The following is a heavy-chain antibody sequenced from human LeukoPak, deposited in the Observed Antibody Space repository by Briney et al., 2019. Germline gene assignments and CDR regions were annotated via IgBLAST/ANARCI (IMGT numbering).Heavy chain of an antibody. J-gene: IGHJ4*02. D-gene: IGHD4-17*01. V-gene: IGHV3-7*01. CDR3: AKTTVTTRGAHPYFDY. Sequence: GGSLRLSCAASGFTFSSYWMSWVRQAPEMGLEWVANINQDGSEKYYVDSVKGRFTISRDNAKNSLYLQMNSLRAEDTAVYYCAKTTVTTRGAHPYFDYWGQGTLVTVSS. CDR2: INQDGSEK. CDR1: GFTFSSYW.